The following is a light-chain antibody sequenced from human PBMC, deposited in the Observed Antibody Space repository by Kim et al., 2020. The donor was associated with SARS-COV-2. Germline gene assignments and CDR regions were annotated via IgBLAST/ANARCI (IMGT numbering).Light chain of an antibody. Sequence: VVLGQTVTTTCQGDCLRSTYATCYQQKPGQAPILVIYGKNNRPSVIPDRFSGSSSGNTASLTITGTQAGDEADYYCNSRDSNDNVVFGGGTKLTVL. CDR3: NSRDSNDNVV. J-gene: IGLJ2*01. CDR2: GKN. V-gene: IGLV3-19*01. CDR1: CLRSTY.